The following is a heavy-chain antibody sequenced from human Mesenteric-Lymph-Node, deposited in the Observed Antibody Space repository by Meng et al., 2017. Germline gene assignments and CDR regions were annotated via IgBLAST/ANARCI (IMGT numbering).Heavy chain of an antibody. V-gene: IGHV4-4*02. CDR1: GGSLSSRNW. J-gene: IGHJ4*02. CDR2: IYHSGST. Sequence: GQVRVSGPGLVTPSVTLSLTCAVSGGSLSSRNWWSWVRQPPGKGLEWIGEIYHSGSTNYNPSLKSRVTISVDESKNQFSLRLSSVTAADTAVYYCARVGAYCGGDCYHPRWGQGTLVTVSS. D-gene: IGHD2-21*02. CDR3: ARVGAYCGGDCYHPR.